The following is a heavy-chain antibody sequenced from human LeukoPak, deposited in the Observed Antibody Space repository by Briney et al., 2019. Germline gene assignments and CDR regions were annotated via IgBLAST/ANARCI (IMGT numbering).Heavy chain of an antibody. V-gene: IGHV4-34*01. CDR1: GGSFSGYY. CDR3: ARDPIAVAGNFDY. D-gene: IGHD6-19*01. CDR2: INHSGST. Sequence: SETLSLTCAVYGGSFSGYYWSWIRQPPGKGLEWIGEINHSGSTNYNPSLKSRVTISVDTSKNQFSLQLNSVTPEDTAVYYCARDPIAVAGNFDYWGQGTLVTVSS. J-gene: IGHJ4*02.